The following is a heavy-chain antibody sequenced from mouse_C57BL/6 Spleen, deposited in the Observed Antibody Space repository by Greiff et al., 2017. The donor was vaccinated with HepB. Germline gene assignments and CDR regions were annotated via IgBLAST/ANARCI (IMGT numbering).Heavy chain of an antibody. J-gene: IGHJ4*01. CDR2: IWSDGST. CDR3: ARHGTTAGYAMDY. V-gene: IGHV2-6-1*01. CDR1: GFSLTSYG. Sequence: QVQLQQSGPGLVAPSQSLSITCTVSGFSLTSYGVHWVRQPPGKGLEWLVVIWSDGSTTYNSALKSRLSISKDNSKSQVFLKMNSLQTDDTAMYYCARHGTTAGYAMDYWGQGTSVTVSS. D-gene: IGHD5-5*01.